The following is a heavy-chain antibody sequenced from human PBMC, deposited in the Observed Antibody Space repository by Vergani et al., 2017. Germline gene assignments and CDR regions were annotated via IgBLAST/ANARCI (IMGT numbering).Heavy chain of an antibody. CDR2: INHSGST. V-gene: IGHV4-34*01. CDR1: GGSFSGYY. CDR3: ARGRGQLVQYYYDMDV. J-gene: IGHJ6*03. Sequence: QVQLQQWGAGLLKPSETLSLTCAVYGGSFSGYYWSWIRQPPGKGLEWIGEINHSGSTNYNPSLKSRVTISVDTSKNQFSLKLSSVTAADTAVYYCARGRGQLVQYYYDMDVWGKGTTVTVSS. D-gene: IGHD6-6*01.